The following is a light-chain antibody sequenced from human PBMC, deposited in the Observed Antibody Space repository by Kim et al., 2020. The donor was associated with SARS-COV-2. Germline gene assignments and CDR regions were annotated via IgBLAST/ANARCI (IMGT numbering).Light chain of an antibody. CDR2: VKD. CDR1: NLRSFS. J-gene: IGLJ1*01. CDR3: SSRDPGNSGRIDV. V-gene: IGLV3-19*01. Sequence: CQAGNLRSFSSIWENQKPEQSPVLVFFVKDNKDSGIPGRFDGSCSGSTASLATTGAQAEEEGDYDCSSRDPGNSGRIDVFGGGTKVTVL.